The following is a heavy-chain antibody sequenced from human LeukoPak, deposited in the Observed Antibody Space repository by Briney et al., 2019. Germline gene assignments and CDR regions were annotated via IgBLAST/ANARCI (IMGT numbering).Heavy chain of an antibody. CDR3: ARDSSYYYDSSGYYWNWFDP. J-gene: IGHJ5*02. V-gene: IGHV1-69*05. D-gene: IGHD3-22*01. Sequence: ASVKVSCKASGGTFSSYAISWVRQAPGQGLEWMGGIIPIFGTANYAQKFQGRVTITTDESTSTAYMELSGLRSEDTAVYYCARDSSYYYDSSGYYWNWFDPWGQGTLVTVSS. CDR1: GGTFSSYA. CDR2: IIPIFGTA.